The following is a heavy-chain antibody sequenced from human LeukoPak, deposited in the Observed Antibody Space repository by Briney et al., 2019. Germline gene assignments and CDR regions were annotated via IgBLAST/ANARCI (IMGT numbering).Heavy chain of an antibody. V-gene: IGHV4-39*07. CDR1: GGSISSSSYY. Sequence: SETLSLTCTVSGGSISSSSYYWGWIRQPPGKRLEWIGSIYYSGSTYYNPSLKSRVTISVDKSKNQFSLKLSSVTAADPAVYYCARAIVGATDRYFDYWGQGTLVTVSS. J-gene: IGHJ4*02. CDR3: ARAIVGATDRYFDY. D-gene: IGHD1-26*01. CDR2: IYYSGST.